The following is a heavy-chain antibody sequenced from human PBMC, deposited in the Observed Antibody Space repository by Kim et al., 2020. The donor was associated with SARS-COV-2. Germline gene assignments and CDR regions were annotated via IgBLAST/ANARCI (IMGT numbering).Heavy chain of an antibody. CDR3: ATAVLPWYNWNPAESIPRKNAFDI. CDR1: GYTLTELS. CDR2: FDPEDGET. J-gene: IGHJ3*02. V-gene: IGHV1-24*01. Sequence: ASVKVSCKVSGYTLTELSMHWVRQAPGKGLEWMGGFDPEDGETIYAQKFQGRVTMTEDTSTDTAYMELSSLRSEDTAVYYCATAVLPWYNWNPAESIPRKNAFDIWGQGTMVTVSS. D-gene: IGHD1-1*01.